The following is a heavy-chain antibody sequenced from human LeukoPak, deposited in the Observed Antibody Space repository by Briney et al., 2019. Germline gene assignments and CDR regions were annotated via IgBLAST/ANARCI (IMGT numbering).Heavy chain of an antibody. CDR2: ISAYNGNT. CDR1: GGTFSSYA. Sequence: GASVKVSCKASGGTFSSYAISWVRQAPGQGLEWMGWISAYNGNTNYAQKLQGRVTMTTDTSTSTAYMELRSLRSDDTAVYYCARDAGYSYGYGVDYWGQGTLVTVSS. V-gene: IGHV1-18*01. CDR3: ARDAGYSYGYGVDY. D-gene: IGHD5-18*01. J-gene: IGHJ4*02.